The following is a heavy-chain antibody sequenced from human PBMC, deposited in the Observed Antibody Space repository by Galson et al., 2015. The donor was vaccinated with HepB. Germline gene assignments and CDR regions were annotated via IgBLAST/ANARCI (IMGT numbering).Heavy chain of an antibody. D-gene: IGHD3-10*01. CDR1: GFTFSSYS. V-gene: IGHV3-21*01. Sequence: SLRLSCAASGFTFSSYSMNWVRQAPGKGLEWVSSISSSSSSIYYAASVKGRFTISRDNDKNSLYLQMNSLRPEDTAVYYCARGFMIRGITRRYYSDHWGQGTLVTVSS. CDR3: ARGFMIRGITRRYYSDH. CDR2: ISSSSSSI. J-gene: IGHJ4*02.